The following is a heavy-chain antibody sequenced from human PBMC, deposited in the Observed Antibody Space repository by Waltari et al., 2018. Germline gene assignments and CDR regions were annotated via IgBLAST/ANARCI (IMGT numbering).Heavy chain of an antibody. J-gene: IGHJ4*02. V-gene: IGHV3-30*02. D-gene: IGHD2-2*02. CDR2: IWFDGSNK. CDR1: GFTFRNFG. CDR3: AKDAFGNTYLDF. Sequence: QVNLVESGGGVVQPGGSLRLSCATSGFTFRNFGLHWVRQDPGKGLEWVALIWFDGSNKFYADSVRGRFTISRDNSARTLYLDMDSLRLDDTAMYYCAKDAFGNTYLDFWGQGTLVTVSS.